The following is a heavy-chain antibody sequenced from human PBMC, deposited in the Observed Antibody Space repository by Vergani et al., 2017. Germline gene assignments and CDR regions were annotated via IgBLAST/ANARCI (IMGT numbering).Heavy chain of an antibody. J-gene: IGHJ3*02. CDR1: GGTFSSSA. D-gene: IGHD6-19*01. CDR2: IIPIFGTA. Sequence: QVQLVQSGAEVKKPGSSVKVSCKASGGTFSSSAISWVRQAPGQGLEWMGRIIPIFGTANYAQKFQGRVTITADESTSTAYMELSSLRSEDTAVYYCAKVGRSEVAGTFGAFDIWGQGTMVTVSS. CDR3: AKVGRSEVAGTFGAFDI. V-gene: IGHV1-69*13.